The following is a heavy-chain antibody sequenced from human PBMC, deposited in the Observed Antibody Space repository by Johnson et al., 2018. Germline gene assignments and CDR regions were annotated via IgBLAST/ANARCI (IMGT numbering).Heavy chain of an antibody. Sequence: VQLQESGGGLIQPGGSLRLSCAASGFNVSSNYMSWVRQAPGKGLEWVSVIYRGGYTSYADALKGRFTIPRDNSKNTLYLQMNSLRAEDTAMYPCARGDSGGYYLGYFQNWGQGTLVTVSS. CDR1: GFNVSSNY. D-gene: IGHD3-22*01. J-gene: IGHJ1*01. CDR3: ARGDSGGYYLGYFQN. CDR2: IYRGGYT. V-gene: IGHV3-53*01.